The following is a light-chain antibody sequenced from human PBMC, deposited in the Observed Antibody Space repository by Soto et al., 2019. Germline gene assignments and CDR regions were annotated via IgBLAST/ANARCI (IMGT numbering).Light chain of an antibody. J-gene: IGLJ2*01. V-gene: IGLV2-11*01. CDR1: SSDVGGHNF. CDR3: CSYAGSSTVI. CDR2: DVN. Sequence: QSALTQPRSVSGSPGQSVTSSCTGTSSDVGGHNFVSWYQQHPGIAPKLMIYDVNKRPSGVPDRFSGSKSGNTASLTISGLQAEDEADYYCCSYAGSSTVIFGGGTKLTVL.